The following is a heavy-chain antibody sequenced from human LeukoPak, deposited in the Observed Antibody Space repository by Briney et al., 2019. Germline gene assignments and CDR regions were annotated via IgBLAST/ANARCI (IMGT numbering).Heavy chain of an antibody. V-gene: IGHV3-30*18. CDR1: GFTFSSYG. CDR3: AKAGSSGYYYQFDY. J-gene: IGHJ4*02. Sequence: AGGSLRLSCAASGFTFSSYGMHWVRQAPGKGLEWVAVISYDRSNKYYADSVKGRFTISRDNSKNTLYVQMNSLRAEDTAVYYCAKAGSSGYYYQFDYWGQGTLVTVSS. CDR2: ISYDRSNK. D-gene: IGHD3-22*01.